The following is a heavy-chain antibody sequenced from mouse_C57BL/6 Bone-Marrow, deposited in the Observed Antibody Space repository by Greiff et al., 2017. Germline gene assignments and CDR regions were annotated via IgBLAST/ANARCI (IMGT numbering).Heavy chain of an antibody. CDR2: IYPRSGNT. CDR3: ARFFDYDWCAY. J-gene: IGHJ3*01. D-gene: IGHD2-4*01. Sequence: VQLQQSGAELARPGASVQLSCKASGYTFTSYGISWVKQRTGQGLEWIGEIYPRSGNTYYNEKFKGKATLTADKSSSTAYMELRSLTSEDSAVYFCARFFDYDWCAYWGQGTLVTVSA. V-gene: IGHV1-81*01. CDR1: GYTFTSYG.